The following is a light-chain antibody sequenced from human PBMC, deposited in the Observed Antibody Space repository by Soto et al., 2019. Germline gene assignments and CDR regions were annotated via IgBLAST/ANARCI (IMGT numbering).Light chain of an antibody. CDR3: SSYISNSIVV. CDR2: EVS. CDR1: XXXVGDYNY. J-gene: IGLJ2*01. Sequence: QSALTQPASVSGSPGQSITISCTGTXXXVGDYNYVSWYQQHPGKAPKLMIYEVSHRLSGVSNRFSGSKSGYTASLTISGXQXXXEXXXYCSSYISNSIVVFGGGTKLTVL. V-gene: IGLV2-14*01.